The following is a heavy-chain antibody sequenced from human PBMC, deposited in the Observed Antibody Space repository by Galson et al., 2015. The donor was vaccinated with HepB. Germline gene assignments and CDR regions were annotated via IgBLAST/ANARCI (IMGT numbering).Heavy chain of an antibody. CDR1: GFTFSNYA. CDR3: AKRGDYDFWGGYLSH. V-gene: IGHV3-23*01. CDR2: ISGSGGNT. D-gene: IGHD3-3*01. J-gene: IGHJ4*02. Sequence: SLRLSCAASGFTFSNYAMSWVRQAPGKGLEWLAGISGSGGNTYYAGSVEGRFTVSRDNSKNTLYLDMHSLRVEDTAVYYCAKRGDYDFWGGYLSHWGQGTHVTVSS.